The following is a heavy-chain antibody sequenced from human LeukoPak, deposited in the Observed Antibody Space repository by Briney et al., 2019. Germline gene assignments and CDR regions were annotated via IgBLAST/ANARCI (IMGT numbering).Heavy chain of an antibody. V-gene: IGHV1-69*13. D-gene: IGHD2-21*01. Sequence: ASVKLSCKASGGTFSSYAISWVRQAPGQGLEWMGGIIPIFGTANYAQKFQGRITITADESTSTAYMELSSLRSEDTAVYYCARGREGGQGPHKKDCFDPWGQGTLVTVSS. J-gene: IGHJ5*02. CDR2: IIPIFGTA. CDR3: ARGREGGQGPHKKDCFDP. CDR1: GGTFSSYA.